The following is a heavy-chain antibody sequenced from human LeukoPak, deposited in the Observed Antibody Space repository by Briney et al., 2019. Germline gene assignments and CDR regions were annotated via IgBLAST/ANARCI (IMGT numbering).Heavy chain of an antibody. CDR3: ARVYYSNSYDYWYFDL. J-gene: IGHJ2*01. CDR2: IYYSGST. D-gene: IGHD6-13*01. Sequence: SETLSLTCTVPGGSIRSYYWSWIRQPPGKGLEWIAYIYYSGSTNYNPSLKSRVTISVDTSKNQFSLKLSSVTAADTAVYYCARVYYSNSYDYWYFDLWGRGTLVTVSS. CDR1: GGSIRSYY. V-gene: IGHV4-59*01.